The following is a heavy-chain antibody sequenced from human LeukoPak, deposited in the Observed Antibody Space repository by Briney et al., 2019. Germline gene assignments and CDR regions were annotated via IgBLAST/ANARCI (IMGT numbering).Heavy chain of an antibody. CDR3: ARGRGWLEDY. CDR1: GFTFSNYW. J-gene: IGHJ4*02. CDR2: IKQDGSEK. V-gene: IGHV3-7*05. D-gene: IGHD5-12*01. Sequence: PGGSLRLSCAASGFTFSNYWMNWVRQAPGKGLEWVANIKQDGSEKNYMDSVKGRFTISRDNAKNSLFLQMNSLRADDTAVYYCARGRGWLEDYWGQGTLVTVSS.